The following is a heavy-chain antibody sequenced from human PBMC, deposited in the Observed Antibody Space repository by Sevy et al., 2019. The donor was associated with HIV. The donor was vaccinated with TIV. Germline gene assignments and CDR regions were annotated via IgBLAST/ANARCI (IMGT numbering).Heavy chain of an antibody. Sequence: ASVKVSCKTSGYTFTNYGINWVRQARGQGLEWMGWISGNNGNTNYAQKLQGRVTMTTDTSTGTAYMELRTLRSDDTAVYYCARDQSPTYYDTHEVNYWGQGTLVTVSS. CDR3: ARDQSPTYYDTHEVNY. CDR1: GYTFTNYG. V-gene: IGHV1-18*01. CDR2: ISGNNGNT. J-gene: IGHJ4*02. D-gene: IGHD3-9*01.